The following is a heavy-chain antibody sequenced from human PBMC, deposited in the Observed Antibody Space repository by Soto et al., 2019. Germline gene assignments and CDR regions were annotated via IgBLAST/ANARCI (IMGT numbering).Heavy chain of an antibody. V-gene: IGHV3-23*01. CDR3: AKDAVYGDGLWLAAN. J-gene: IGHJ4*02. Sequence: EVQLLESGGGLVQPGESLRLSCAASGFTFSIYAMMWVRQSPGKGQEWGAGMTGSGGDIRYADSVKGRFTISKDNSKNTLYLQMNSLRAEDTAMYYCAKDAVYGDGLWLAANWGQGTLVTVSS. CDR1: GFTFSIYA. D-gene: IGHD2-21*02. CDR2: MTGSGGDI.